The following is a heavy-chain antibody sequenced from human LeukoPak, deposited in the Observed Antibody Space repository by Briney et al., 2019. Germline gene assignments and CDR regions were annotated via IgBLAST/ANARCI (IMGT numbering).Heavy chain of an antibody. D-gene: IGHD4-17*01. J-gene: IGHJ4*02. CDR3: ASSGDHGAY. Sequence: GESLKISCKGSGYSFTSYWISWARQMPGKGLEWMGRIDPSGSYTSYSPSFQGHVTISADKSISTAYLQWSSLKASDTAMYYCASSGDHGAYWGQGTLVTVSS. CDR2: IDPSGSYT. V-gene: IGHV5-10-1*01. CDR1: GYSFTSYW.